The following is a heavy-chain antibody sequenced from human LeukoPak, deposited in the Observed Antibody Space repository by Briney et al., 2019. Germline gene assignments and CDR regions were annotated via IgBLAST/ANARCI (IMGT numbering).Heavy chain of an antibody. CDR3: ARDPGEYCSSTSCPPGYYMDV. CDR2: IWYDGSNK. D-gene: IGHD2-2*01. CDR1: GFTFSSYG. J-gene: IGHJ6*03. V-gene: IGHV3-33*01. Sequence: GRSLRLFFAASGFTFSSYGMHWVRQAPGKGLEWVAVIWYDGSNKYYADSVKGRFTISRDNSKNTLYLQMNSLRAEDTAVHYCARDPGEYCSSTSCPPGYYMDVWGKGTTVTVSS.